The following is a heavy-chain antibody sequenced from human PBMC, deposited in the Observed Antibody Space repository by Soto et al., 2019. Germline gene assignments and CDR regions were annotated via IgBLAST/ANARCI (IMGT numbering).Heavy chain of an antibody. V-gene: IGHV6-1*01. D-gene: IGHD2-2*01. CDR2: TYYRSKWYN. CDR1: GDSVSSNSAA. Sequence: PSQTLSLTCAISGDSVSSNSAAWNWIRQSPSRGLEWLGRTYYRSKWYNDYAVSVKSRITINPDTSKNQFSLQLNSVTPEDTAVYYCARDPFIVVVPAAIGRDKNWLDPWGQATLVTVSS. CDR3: ARDPFIVVVPAAIGRDKNWLDP. J-gene: IGHJ5*02.